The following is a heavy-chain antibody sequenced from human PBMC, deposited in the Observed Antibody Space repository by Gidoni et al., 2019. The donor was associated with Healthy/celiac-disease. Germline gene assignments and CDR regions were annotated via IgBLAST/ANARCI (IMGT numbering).Heavy chain of an antibody. V-gene: IGHV3-48*03. CDR3: AGSKELWFDWYFDL. J-gene: IGHJ2*01. CDR2: ISSSGSTI. D-gene: IGHD5-18*01. CDR1: GFTFSSYE. Sequence: EVQLVESGGGLVQPGGSLRLSCAASGFTFSSYEMNWVRQAPGKGLEWVSYISSSGSTIYYADSVKGRFTISRDNAKNSLYLQMNSLRAEDTAVYYCAGSKELWFDWYFDLWGRGTLVTVSS.